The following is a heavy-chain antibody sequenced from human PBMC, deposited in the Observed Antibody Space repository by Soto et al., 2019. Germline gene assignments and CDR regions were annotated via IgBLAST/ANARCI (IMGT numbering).Heavy chain of an antibody. CDR1: GGSISSYY. D-gene: IGHD4-17*01. J-gene: IGHJ4*02. V-gene: IGHV4-59*08. CDR3: ARRYGDCFDY. CDR2: IYYSGST. Sequence: SEALSLTCTVSGGSISSYYWSWIRQPPGKGLEWIGYIYYSGSTNYNPSLKSRVTISVDTSKNQFSLKLSSVTAADTAVYYCARRYGDCFDYWGQGILVTVSS.